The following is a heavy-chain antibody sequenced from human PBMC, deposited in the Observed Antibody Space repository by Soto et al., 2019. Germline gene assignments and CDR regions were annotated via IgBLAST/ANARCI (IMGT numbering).Heavy chain of an antibody. CDR3: AKSTVVPAAHPGFWYFDL. V-gene: IGHV3-23*01. CDR2: ISGSGGST. Sequence: EVQLLESGGGLVQPGGSLRLSCAASGFTFSSYAMSWVRQAPGKGLEWVSAISGSGGSTYYADSVKGRFTISRDNSKNTLYLQMNSLRAEDTAVYYCAKSTVVPAAHPGFWYFDLWGRGTLVTVSS. D-gene: IGHD2-2*01. J-gene: IGHJ2*01. CDR1: GFTFSSYA.